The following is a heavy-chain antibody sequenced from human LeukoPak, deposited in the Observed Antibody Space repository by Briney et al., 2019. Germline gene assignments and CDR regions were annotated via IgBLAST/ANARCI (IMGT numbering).Heavy chain of an antibody. J-gene: IGHJ4*02. CDR3: AFQEGGIVF. Sequence: PGGSLRLSCAASGFTFSTYNLNWVRQAAGKGLEWVSYISSGSGSIYADSVKGRFTISRDNAKNSLYLQMNSLRDDDTAVYYCAFQEGGIVFWGQGTRVTVSS. V-gene: IGHV3-48*02. CDR1: GFTFSTYN. CDR2: ISSGSGS. D-gene: IGHD1-26*01.